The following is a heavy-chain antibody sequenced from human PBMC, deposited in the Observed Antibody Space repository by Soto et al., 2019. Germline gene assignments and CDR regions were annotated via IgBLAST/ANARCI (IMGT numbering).Heavy chain of an antibody. CDR2: FSGSGGST. V-gene: IGHV3-23*01. Sequence: GGSLRLSCAASGFTFSSYAMSWVRQAPGKGLEWVSAFSGSGGSTYYADSVTGRFTISRDNSTNTLYLQMNSLRAEDTAVYYCAKGGLAALVPDWGQGTLVTVSS. CDR1: GFTFSSYA. J-gene: IGHJ4*02. CDR3: AKGGLAALVPD. D-gene: IGHD6-6*01.